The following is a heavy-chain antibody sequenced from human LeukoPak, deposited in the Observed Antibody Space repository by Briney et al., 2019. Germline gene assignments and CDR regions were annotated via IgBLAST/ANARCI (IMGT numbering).Heavy chain of an antibody. CDR1: GGSISSYY. CDR2: IYTSGST. D-gene: IGHD3-9*01. V-gene: IGHV4-4*07. CDR3: ARQLLSILNGYSYSFDY. J-gene: IGHJ4*02. Sequence: SETLSLTCTVSGGSISSYYWSWIRQPAGKGLEWIGRIYTSGSTNYNPSLKSRVTMSVDTSKNQFTLKLSSVTAADTAVYYCARQLLSILNGYSYSFDYWGQGTLVTVSS.